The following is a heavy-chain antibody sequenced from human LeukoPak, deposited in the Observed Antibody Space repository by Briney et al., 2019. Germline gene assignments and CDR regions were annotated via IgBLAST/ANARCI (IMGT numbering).Heavy chain of an antibody. CDR3: AKERTIFGVVISYFDY. CDR2: ISGSGGST. Sequence: GGSLRLSCAASGFTFSSYAMSWVRQAPGKGLEWVSAISGSGGSTYYADSVKGRFTISRDNSKNTLYLQMNSLRAEDTAVYYCAKERTIFGVVISYFDYWGQGTLVTVSS. D-gene: IGHD3-3*01. J-gene: IGHJ4*02. CDR1: GFTFSSYA. V-gene: IGHV3-23*01.